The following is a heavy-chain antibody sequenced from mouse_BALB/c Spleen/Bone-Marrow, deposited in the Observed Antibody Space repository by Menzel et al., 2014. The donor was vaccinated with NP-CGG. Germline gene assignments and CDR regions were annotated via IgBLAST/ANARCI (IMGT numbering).Heavy chain of an antibody. J-gene: IGHJ2*01. CDR2: INGNGGST. Sequence: EVKLVESGGGLVQPRGSLKLSCAASGFTFSNYGMSWVRQTPDKRLELVATINGNGGSTYYPDSVKGRFTISRDTAKNTLYLQMSSLKSEETAMYYCVRGNYGNYVDYFDFWGQGTTLTVSS. D-gene: IGHD2-1*01. CDR3: VRGNYGNYVDYFDF. V-gene: IGHV5-6-3*01. CDR1: GFTFSNYG.